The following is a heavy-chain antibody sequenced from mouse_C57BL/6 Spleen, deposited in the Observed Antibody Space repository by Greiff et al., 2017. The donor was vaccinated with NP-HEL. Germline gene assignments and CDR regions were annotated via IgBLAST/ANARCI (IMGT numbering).Heavy chain of an antibody. V-gene: IGHV1-50*01. CDR1: GYTFTSYW. CDR3: ARSGDGLAFAY. D-gene: IGHD2-3*01. CDR2: IDPSDSYT. Sequence: QVQLQQPGAELVKPGASVKLSCKASGYTFTSYWMQWVKQRPGQGLEWIGEIDPSDSYTNYHQKFKGKATLTVDTSSSTAYMQLSSLTSEDSAVYYCARSGDGLAFAYWGQGTLVTVSA. J-gene: IGHJ3*01.